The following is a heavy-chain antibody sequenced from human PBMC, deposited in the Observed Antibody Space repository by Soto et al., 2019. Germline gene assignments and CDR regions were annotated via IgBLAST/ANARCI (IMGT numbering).Heavy chain of an antibody. Sequence: QPGGSLRLSCAASGFTFSSYAMSWVRQAPGKGLEWVSAISGSGGSTYYADSVKGRFTISRDNSKNTLYLQMNSLRAEDTAVYYCAKDWRQWLPKGGGGVYWGQGTLVTVSS. V-gene: IGHV3-23*01. CDR3: AKDWRQWLPKGGGGVY. J-gene: IGHJ4*02. D-gene: IGHD6-19*01. CDR2: ISGSGGST. CDR1: GFTFSSYA.